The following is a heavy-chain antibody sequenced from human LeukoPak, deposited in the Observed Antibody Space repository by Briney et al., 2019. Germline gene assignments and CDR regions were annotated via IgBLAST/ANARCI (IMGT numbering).Heavy chain of an antibody. V-gene: IGHV3-66*01. Sequence: PGGSLRLSCAASGFTVSSNYMSWVRQAPGKGLEWVSVIYSGGSTYYADSVKGRFTISRDNSKNMLYLQMNSLRAEDTAVYYCARDMWQGVAGFYYYYGMDVWGQGTTVTVSS. CDR1: GFTVSSNY. J-gene: IGHJ6*02. CDR3: ARDMWQGVAGFYYYYGMDV. CDR2: IYSGGST. D-gene: IGHD6-19*01.